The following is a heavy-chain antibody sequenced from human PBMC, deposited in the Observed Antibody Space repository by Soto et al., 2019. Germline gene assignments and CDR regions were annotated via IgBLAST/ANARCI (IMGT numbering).Heavy chain of an antibody. CDR3: ASSYDSSGYGDH. D-gene: IGHD3-22*01. CDR2: IWYDGSKK. J-gene: IGHJ5*02. CDR1: GFAFSNHG. Sequence: QVQLVESGGGVVQPGRSLRLSCAASGFAFSNHGMHWVRQAPGKGLEWVAIIWYDGSKKYYADSVKGRFTISRDNSKNTLYLQMNSLRVEDTAVYYCASSYDSSGYGDHWGQGTLVTVAS. V-gene: IGHV3-33*01.